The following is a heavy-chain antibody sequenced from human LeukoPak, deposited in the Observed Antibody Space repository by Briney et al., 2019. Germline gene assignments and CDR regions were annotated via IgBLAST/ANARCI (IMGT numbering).Heavy chain of an antibody. Sequence: PGGSLRLSCAASGFTFSSYAILWVRQAPGKGLEWVAVISYDGTNKYYADSVKGRLTISRDNSKNTLYLQMNGLRAEDTAVYYCARAPNGVYCTSSSCHLDYWGQGTLVTVSS. CDR1: GFTFSSYA. D-gene: IGHD2-2*01. CDR3: ARAPNGVYCTSSSCHLDY. CDR2: ISYDGTNK. J-gene: IGHJ4*02. V-gene: IGHV3-30-3*01.